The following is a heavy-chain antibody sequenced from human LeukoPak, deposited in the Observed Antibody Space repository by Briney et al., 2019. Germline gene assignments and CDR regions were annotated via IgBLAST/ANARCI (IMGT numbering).Heavy chain of an antibody. CDR3: AREVGGTTLLYSWFDP. CDR1: GASMSNYY. Sequence: SETLSLTCTVSGASMSNYYWSWIRQHPGKGLEWIGYIYYSGSTYYNPSLKSRVTISVDTSKNQFSLKLSSVTAADTAVYYCAREVGGTTLLYSWFDPWGQGTLVTVSS. D-gene: IGHD2-2*02. CDR2: IYYSGST. V-gene: IGHV4-59*06. J-gene: IGHJ5*02.